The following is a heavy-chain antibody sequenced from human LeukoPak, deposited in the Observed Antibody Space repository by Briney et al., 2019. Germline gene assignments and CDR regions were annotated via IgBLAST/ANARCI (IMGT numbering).Heavy chain of an antibody. CDR2: ISGSGGST. CDR1: GFTFSSYS. Sequence: GGSLRLSCAASGFTFSSYSMNWVRQAPGKGLEWVSAISGSGGSTYYADSVKGRFTISRDNSKNTLYLQMNSLRAEDTAVYYCAKGTIFGVVIMYFDYWGQGTLVTVSS. D-gene: IGHD3-3*01. CDR3: AKGTIFGVVIMYFDY. V-gene: IGHV3-23*01. J-gene: IGHJ4*02.